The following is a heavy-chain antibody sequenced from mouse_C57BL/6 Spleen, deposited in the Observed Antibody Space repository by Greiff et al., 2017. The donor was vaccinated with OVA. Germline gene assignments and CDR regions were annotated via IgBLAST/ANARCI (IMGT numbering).Heavy chain of an antibody. D-gene: IGHD2-3*01. CDR3: ARDENDGYYYYAMDY. Sequence: EVKLVESGGGLVKPGGSLKLSCAASGFTFSSYAMSWVRQTPEKRLEWVATISDGGSYTYYPDNVKGRFTISRDNAKNNLYLQMSHLKSEDTAMYYCARDENDGYYYYAMDYWGQGTSVTVSS. CDR2: ISDGGSYT. V-gene: IGHV5-4*01. CDR1: GFTFSSYA. J-gene: IGHJ4*01.